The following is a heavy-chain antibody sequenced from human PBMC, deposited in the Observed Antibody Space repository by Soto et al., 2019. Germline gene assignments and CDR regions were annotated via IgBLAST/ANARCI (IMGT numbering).Heavy chain of an antibody. D-gene: IGHD3-10*01. V-gene: IGHV3-23*01. CDR2: ISGSGVST. Sequence: EEQLLESGGGLVQPGGSLRLSCEASRFTFSSYAMSWVHQAPGKGLEWVSVISGSGVSTYYADSVKGRFTISRDNSKNTLYLQMNSLRAEDTAVYYCTTNSWSYQIAYWGQGTLVTVSS. CDR1: RFTFSSYA. CDR3: TTNSWSYQIAY. J-gene: IGHJ4*02.